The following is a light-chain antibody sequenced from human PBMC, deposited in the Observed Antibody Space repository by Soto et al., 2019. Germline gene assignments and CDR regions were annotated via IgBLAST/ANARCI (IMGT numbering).Light chain of an antibody. CDR1: QSVSSSN. J-gene: IGKJ1*01. Sequence: EIVLTQSPGTLSLSPGERATLSCRASQSVSSSNLAWYQQKPGQAPRLLIYGASSRATGIPDRFSGSGSGTDFTLTISRLEPEDFALYYCQQYGSSPETFGQGTKV. CDR3: QQYGSSPET. V-gene: IGKV3-20*01. CDR2: GAS.